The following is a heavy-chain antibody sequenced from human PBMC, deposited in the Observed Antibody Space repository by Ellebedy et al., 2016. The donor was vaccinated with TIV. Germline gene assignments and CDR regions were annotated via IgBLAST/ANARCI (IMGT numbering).Heavy chain of an antibody. CDR1: GFTFSSYG. CDR2: IWYDGSNK. J-gene: IGHJ4*02. Sequence: GGSLRLSCAASGFTFSSYGMHWVRQAPGKGLEWVAVIWYDGSNKYYADSVKGRFTISRDNSKNTLYLQMNSLRAEDAAVYYCARDQDSSHVDTAMVFDYWGQGTLVTVSS. D-gene: IGHD5-18*01. V-gene: IGHV3-33*01. CDR3: ARDQDSSHVDTAMVFDY.